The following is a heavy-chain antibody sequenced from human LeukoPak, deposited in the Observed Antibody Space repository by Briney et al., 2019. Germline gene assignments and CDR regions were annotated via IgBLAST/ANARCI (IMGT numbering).Heavy chain of an antibody. V-gene: IGHV3-21*01. CDR3: ARGAVYLYYYGMDV. Sequence: GGSLRLSCAASGFTFSSYSMNWVRQAPGKGLEWVSSISSSSSYIYYADSVKGRFTISRDNAKNSLYLQMNSLRAEDTAVYYCARGAVYLYYYGMDVWGQGTTVIVSS. J-gene: IGHJ6*02. CDR1: GFTFSSYS. CDR2: ISSSSSYI. D-gene: IGHD1-14*01.